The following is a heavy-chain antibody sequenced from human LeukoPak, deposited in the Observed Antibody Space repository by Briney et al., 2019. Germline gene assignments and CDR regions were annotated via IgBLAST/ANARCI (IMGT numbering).Heavy chain of an antibody. V-gene: IGHV3-23*01. D-gene: IGHD2-15*01. Sequence: GGSLRLSCAASGFTFSSYAMSWVRQAPGKGLEWVSAISGSGGSTYYADSVKGRFTISRDNSKNTLYLQMNSLRAEDTAVYYCARGFAYCGGSCYSAGGYLAPDYWGQGTLVTVSS. CDR2: ISGSGGST. CDR1: GFTFSSYA. J-gene: IGHJ4*02. CDR3: ARGFAYCGGSCYSAGGYLAPDY.